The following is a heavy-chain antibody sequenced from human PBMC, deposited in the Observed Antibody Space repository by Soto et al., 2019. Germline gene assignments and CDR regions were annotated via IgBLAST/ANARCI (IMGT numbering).Heavy chain of an antibody. J-gene: IGHJ6*02. Sequence: GGSLRLSCAASGFTFSSYGMHWVRQAPGKGLEWVAVISYDGSNKYYPDSVKGRFTISRDNSKNTLYLQMNSLRAEDTAVYYCVTDYSYYDILTGYRMDVWGQGTTVTVSS. CDR2: ISYDGSNK. V-gene: IGHV3-30*03. CDR3: VTDYSYYDILTGYRMDV. CDR1: GFTFSSYG. D-gene: IGHD3-9*01.